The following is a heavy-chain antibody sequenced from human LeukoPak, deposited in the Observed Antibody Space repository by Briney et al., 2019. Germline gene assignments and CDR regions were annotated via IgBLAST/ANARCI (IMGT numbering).Heavy chain of an antibody. CDR1: GYTFTGYY. D-gene: IGHD6-13*01. Sequence: ASVRVSCKASGYTFTGYYMHWVRQAPGQGLGWMGWINPNSGGTNYAQKFQGRVTMTRDTSISTAYMELSRLRSDDTAVYYCARPLYSSSWTTTFDYWGQGTLVTVSS. CDR2: INPNSGGT. V-gene: IGHV1-2*02. CDR3: ARPLYSSSWTTTFDY. J-gene: IGHJ4*02.